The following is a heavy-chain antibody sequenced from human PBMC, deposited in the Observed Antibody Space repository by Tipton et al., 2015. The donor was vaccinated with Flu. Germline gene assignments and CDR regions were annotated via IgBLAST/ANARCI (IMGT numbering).Heavy chain of an antibody. CDR1: GYSISSGYY. Sequence: TLSLTCAVSGYSISSGYYWGWIRQPPGKGLEWIGYTYYSGSTYYNPSLKSRIAISVDTSKNEFSLKVNSVTAADTSVYYCPRGRGYGYGIDFWGQGTLVTVSS. CDR2: TYYSGST. J-gene: IGHJ4*02. V-gene: IGHV4-38-2*01. D-gene: IGHD5-18*01. CDR3: PRGRGYGYGIDF.